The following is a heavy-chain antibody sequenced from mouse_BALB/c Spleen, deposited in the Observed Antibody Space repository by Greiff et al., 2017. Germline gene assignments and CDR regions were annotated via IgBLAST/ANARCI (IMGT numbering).Heavy chain of an antibody. Sequence: VQLKESGGGLVQPGGSRKLSCAASGFTFSSFGMHWVRQAPEKGLEWVAYISSGSSTIYYADTVKGRFTISRDNPKNTLFLQMTSLRSEDTAMYYCARADYYGSRGPSDYWGQGTTLTVSS. J-gene: IGHJ2*01. CDR3: ARADYYGSRGPSDY. CDR1: GFTFSSFG. V-gene: IGHV5-17*02. CDR2: ISSGSSTI. D-gene: IGHD1-1*01.